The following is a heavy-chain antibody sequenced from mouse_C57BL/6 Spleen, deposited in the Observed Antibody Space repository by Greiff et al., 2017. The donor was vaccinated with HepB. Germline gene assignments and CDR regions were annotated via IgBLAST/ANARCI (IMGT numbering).Heavy chain of an antibody. V-gene: IGHV1-64*01. CDR1: GYTFTSYW. CDR2: IHPNSGST. J-gene: IGHJ3*01. CDR3: ARSGYYYGSSPAWFAY. D-gene: IGHD1-1*01. Sequence: VQLQQPGAELVKPGASVKLSCKASGYTFTSYWMHWVKQRPGQGLEWIGMIHPNSGSTNYNEKCKSKATLTVDKSSSTAYMQLSSLTSEDSAVYYCARSGYYYGSSPAWFAYWGQGTLVTVSA.